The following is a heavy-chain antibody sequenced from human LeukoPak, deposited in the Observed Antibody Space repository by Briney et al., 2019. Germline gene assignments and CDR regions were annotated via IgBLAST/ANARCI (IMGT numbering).Heavy chain of an antibody. V-gene: IGHV3-30*18. D-gene: IGHD2-15*01. J-gene: IGHJ4*02. Sequence: GGSLRLSCAASGFTFSSYGMHWVRQAPGKGREWVAVISYDGSNKYYADSVKGRFTISRDNSKNTLYLQMNSLRAEDTAVYYCAKDHELLLDYWGQGTLVTVSS. CDR3: AKDHELLLDY. CDR1: GFTFSSYG. CDR2: ISYDGSNK.